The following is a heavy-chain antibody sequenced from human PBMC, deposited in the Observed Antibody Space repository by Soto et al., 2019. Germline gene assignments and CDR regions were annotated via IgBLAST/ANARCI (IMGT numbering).Heavy chain of an antibody. CDR2: ISAYNGNT. D-gene: IGHD3-10*01. Sequence: GASVKVSCKASGYTFTSYGISWVRQAPGQGLEWMGWISAYNGNTNYAQKLQGRVTMTTDTSTSTAYMELRSLRSDDTAVYYCAREGLLWFGELLLTYYGMDVWGQGTTVTVSS. V-gene: IGHV1-18*01. CDR3: AREGLLWFGELLLTYYGMDV. J-gene: IGHJ6*02. CDR1: GYTFTSYG.